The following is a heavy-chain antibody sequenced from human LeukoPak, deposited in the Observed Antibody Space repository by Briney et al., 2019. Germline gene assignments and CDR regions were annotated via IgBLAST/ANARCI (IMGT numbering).Heavy chain of an antibody. J-gene: IGHJ3*02. Sequence: SETLSLTCTVSGGSISSYYWSWIRQPPGKGLEWIGSIYYSGSTYYNPSLKSRVTISVDTSKNQFSLKLSSVTAADTAVYYCARSIGAQTGTRPILGAFDIWGQGTMVTVSS. CDR2: IYYSGST. D-gene: IGHD3-9*01. V-gene: IGHV4-59*12. CDR3: ARSIGAQTGTRPILGAFDI. CDR1: GGSISSYY.